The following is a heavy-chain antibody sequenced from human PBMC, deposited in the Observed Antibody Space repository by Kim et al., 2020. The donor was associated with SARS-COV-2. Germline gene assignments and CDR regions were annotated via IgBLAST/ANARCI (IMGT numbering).Heavy chain of an antibody. CDR2: IYRGGQT. D-gene: IGHD2-2*01. J-gene: IGHJ4*02. Sequence: GGSLRLSCAASGFTVSNNYINWVRQAPGKGLEWVAVIYRGGQTYYTDSVKGRFTVSRASSKNALILQKNSLSAEDTATYYCARRSSSNWTHDYWGQGNLVTVS. CDR3: ARRSSSNWTHDY. CDR1: GFTVSNNY. V-gene: IGHV3-53*01.